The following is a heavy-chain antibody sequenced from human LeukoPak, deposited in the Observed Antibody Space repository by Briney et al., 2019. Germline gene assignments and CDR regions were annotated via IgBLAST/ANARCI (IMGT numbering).Heavy chain of an antibody. J-gene: IGHJ6*03. V-gene: IGHV1-69*13. CDR2: IIPIFGTA. Sequence: SVKVSCKASGGTFSSYAMSWVRQAPGQGLEWMGGIIPIFGTANYAQKFQGRVTITADESTSTAYMELSSLRSEDTAVYYCARGNTIFGVTNPKTAYYYYMDVWGKGTTVTVSS. D-gene: IGHD3-3*01. CDR3: ARGNTIFGVTNPKTAYYYYMDV. CDR1: GGTFSSYA.